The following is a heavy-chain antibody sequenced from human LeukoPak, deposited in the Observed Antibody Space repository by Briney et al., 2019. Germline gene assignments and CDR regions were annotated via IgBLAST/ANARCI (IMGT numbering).Heavy chain of an antibody. CDR3: ARDNWRFLEWLPGPHFDY. J-gene: IGHJ4*02. CDR2: ISAYNGNT. D-gene: IGHD3-3*01. CDR1: GYTFTGYY. V-gene: IGHV1-18*04. Sequence: GASVKVSCKASGYTFTGYYMHWVRQAPGQGLEWMGWISAYNGNTKYAQKFQGRVTMTTDTSTSTAYMELRSLRSDDTAVYYCARDNWRFLEWLPGPHFDYWGQGTLVTVSS.